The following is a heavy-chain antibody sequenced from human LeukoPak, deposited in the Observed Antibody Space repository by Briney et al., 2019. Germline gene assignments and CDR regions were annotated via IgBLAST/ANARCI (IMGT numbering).Heavy chain of an antibody. CDR3: AGGRPWGSGYSNWYFDL. J-gene: IGHJ2*01. Sequence: SETLSLTCTVSGGSISSSSYYWGWIRQPPGKGLEWIGTIYYSGSTYYKPSLKSRVTISVDTPKNQFSLKLSSVTAADTAVYYCAGGRPWGSGYSNWYFDLWGRGTLVTVSS. D-gene: IGHD3-22*01. V-gene: IGHV4-39*07. CDR2: IYYSGST. CDR1: GGSISSSSYY.